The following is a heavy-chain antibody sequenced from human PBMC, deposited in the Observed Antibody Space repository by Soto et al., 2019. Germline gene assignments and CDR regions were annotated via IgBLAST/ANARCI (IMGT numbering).Heavy chain of an antibody. CDR3: ARIVVRATVDL. Sequence: SETLPVTCSDSGDSVSTDRYFWTWIRQPPGKGLEWIAYISYTGDTNYNPSLKSQVTISIDTSRNQFSLTLTSVTAADTAVYFCARIVVRATVDLWGQGSLVTVSS. J-gene: IGHJ5*02. CDR2: ISYTGDT. CDR1: GDSVSTDRYF. D-gene: IGHD2-15*01. V-gene: IGHV4-61*01.